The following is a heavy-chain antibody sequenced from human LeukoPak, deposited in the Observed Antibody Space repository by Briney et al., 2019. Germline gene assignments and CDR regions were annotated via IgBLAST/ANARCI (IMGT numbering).Heavy chain of an antibody. V-gene: IGHV4-31*03. D-gene: IGHD6-19*01. CDR3: ARSRSSGWYGVRGGAFDY. CDR2: IYYSGST. CDR1: GGSISSGGYY. J-gene: IGHJ4*02. Sequence: PSETLSLTCTVSGGSISSGGYYWSWIRQHPGKGLEWIGYIYYSGSTYYNPSLMSRVTISVDTSKNQFSLKLSSVTAADTAVYYCARSRSSGWYGVRGGAFDYWGQGTLVTVSS.